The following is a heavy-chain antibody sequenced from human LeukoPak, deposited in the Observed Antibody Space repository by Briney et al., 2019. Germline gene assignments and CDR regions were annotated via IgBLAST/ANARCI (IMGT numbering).Heavy chain of an antibody. V-gene: IGHV1-46*01. CDR3: ARSDYNDYRGLGF. Sequence: ASVKVSCKASGYAFTIYHIHWMRQAPGQGLGWMGIIIPSNGSTTYAQKFQGRVTMTRDTSTSTVYMELSSLTSDDTAVYFCARSDYNDYRGLGFWGQGTLVTVSS. CDR2: IIPSNGST. J-gene: IGHJ4*02. D-gene: IGHD4-11*01. CDR1: GYAFTIYH.